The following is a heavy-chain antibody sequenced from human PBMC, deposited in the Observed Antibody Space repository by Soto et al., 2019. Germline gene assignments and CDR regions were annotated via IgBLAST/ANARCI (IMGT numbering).Heavy chain of an antibody. J-gene: IGHJ4*02. CDR2: IIPIFGTA. CDR3: ARGVVPAANEEYYFDY. V-gene: IGHV1-69*01. Sequence: QVQLVQSGAEVKKPGSSVKVSCKASGETFSSYAISWVQQAPGQGLEWMGGIIPIFGTANYAQKFQGRVTITADESTSTAYMDLSSLRSEDTAVYYCARGVVPAANEEYYFDYWGQGTLVTVSS. D-gene: IGHD2-2*01. CDR1: GETFSSYA.